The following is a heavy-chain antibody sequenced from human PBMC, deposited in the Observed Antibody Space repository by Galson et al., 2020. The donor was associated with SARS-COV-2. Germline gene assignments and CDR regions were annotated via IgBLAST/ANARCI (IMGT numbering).Heavy chain of an antibody. CDR3: ARDGALRFLEGSPYCYYGMDV. CDR2: SSSSSSTI. CDR1: GFTFSSYS. J-gene: IGHJ6*02. V-gene: IGHV3-48*02. D-gene: IGHD3-3*01. Sequence: TGGSLRLSCAASGFTFSSYSMNWVRQAPGKGLEWVSYSSSSSSTIYYADSVTGRFTISRDNAKNSLYLQMNSLRDEDTAGYYCARDGALRFLEGSPYCYYGMDVGVQGTTVTVSS.